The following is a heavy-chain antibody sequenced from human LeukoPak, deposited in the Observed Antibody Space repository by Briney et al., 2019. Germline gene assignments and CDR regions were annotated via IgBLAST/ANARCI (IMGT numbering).Heavy chain of an antibody. CDR2: IKSNTDGGTT. Sequence: PGGSLRLSCAASGFTFSNAWMSWVRQAPGKGLEWLGRIKSNTDGGTTDYAAPVKGRFTISRDDSKNTLYLQMNSLKTEDTAVYYCTTGFQEWELRGVDAFDIWGQGTMVTVSS. D-gene: IGHD1-26*01. CDR1: GFTFSNAW. J-gene: IGHJ3*02. CDR3: TTGFQEWELRGVDAFDI. V-gene: IGHV3-15*01.